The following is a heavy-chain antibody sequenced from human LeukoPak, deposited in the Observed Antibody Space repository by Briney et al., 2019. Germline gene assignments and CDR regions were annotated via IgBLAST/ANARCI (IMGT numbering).Heavy chain of an antibody. V-gene: IGHV3-23*01. CDR1: GFTFSIYA. CDR3: AKEAYGSSGSPQSAFDI. CDR2: ISASGGST. J-gene: IGHJ3*02. Sequence: PGGSLRLSCAASGFTFSIYAMSWVRQAPGKGLEWVSGISASGGSTYYADSVRGRFTISRDNSKNTLYLQMNSLRAEDTAVYYCAKEAYGSSGSPQSAFDIWGQGTMVTVSS. D-gene: IGHD3-22*01.